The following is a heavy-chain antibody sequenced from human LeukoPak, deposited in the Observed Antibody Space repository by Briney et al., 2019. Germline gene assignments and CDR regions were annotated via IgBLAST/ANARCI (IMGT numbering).Heavy chain of an antibody. CDR2: IIPILGIA. CDR1: GGTFSSCA. J-gene: IGHJ5*02. D-gene: IGHD3-10*01. V-gene: IGHV1-69*04. CDR3: ARKATMVRGENWFDP. Sequence: SVKVSCKASGGTFSSCAISWVRQAPGQGLEWMGRIIPILGIANYAQKFQGRVTITADKSTSTAYMELSSLRSEDTAVYYCARKATMVRGENWFDPWGQGTLVTVSS.